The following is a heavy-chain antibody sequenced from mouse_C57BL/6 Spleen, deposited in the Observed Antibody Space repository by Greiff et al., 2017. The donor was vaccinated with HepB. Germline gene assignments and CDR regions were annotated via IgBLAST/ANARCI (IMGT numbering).Heavy chain of an antibody. J-gene: IGHJ4*01. D-gene: IGHD1-1*01. CDR1: GYTFTSYW. CDR3: ARDTTPIGAMDY. Sequence: QVQLQQPGAELVRPGSSVKLSCKASGYTFTSYWMHWVKQRPIQGLEWIGNIDPSDSETHYNQKFKDKATLTVDKSSRTAYMQLSSLTSEDSAVYCCARDTTPIGAMDYWGQGTSVTVSS. V-gene: IGHV1-52*01. CDR2: IDPSDSET.